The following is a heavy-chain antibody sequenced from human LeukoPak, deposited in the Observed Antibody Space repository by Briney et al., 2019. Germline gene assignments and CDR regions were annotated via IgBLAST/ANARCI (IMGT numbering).Heavy chain of an antibody. V-gene: IGHV1-24*01. CDR2: FDPEDGET. D-gene: IGHD3-9*01. CDR3: ATDSRSPRYDILTGFDAFDI. CDR1: GYTLTELS. Sequence: ASVKVSCKVSGYTLTELSMHWVRQAPGKGLEWMGGFDPEDGETIYAQKFQGGVTMTEDTSTDTAYMELSSLRSEDTAVYYCATDSRSPRYDILTGFDAFDIWGQGTMVTVSS. J-gene: IGHJ3*02.